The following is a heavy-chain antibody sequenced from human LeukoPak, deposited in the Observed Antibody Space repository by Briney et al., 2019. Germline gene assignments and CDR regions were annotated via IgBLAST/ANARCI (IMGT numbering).Heavy chain of an antibody. CDR2: INHSGST. CDR3: ARGRRYYYGSGSYYEWDY. J-gene: IGHJ4*02. D-gene: IGHD3-10*01. CDR1: GGSFSGYY. Sequence: SETLSLTCAFYGGSFSGYYWSWIRQPPGKGLDWIGEINHSGSTNYNPSLKSRVTISVDTSKNQFSLKLSSVTAADTAVYYCARGRRYYYGSGSYYEWDYWGQGTLVTVSS. V-gene: IGHV4-34*01.